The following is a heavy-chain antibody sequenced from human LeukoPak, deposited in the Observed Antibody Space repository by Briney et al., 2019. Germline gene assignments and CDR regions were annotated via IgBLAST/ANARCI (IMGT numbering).Heavy chain of an antibody. V-gene: IGHV3-23*01. J-gene: IGHJ4*02. CDR2: ISGSGGST. CDR1: GFTFSSYA. Sequence: PGGSLRLSCAASGFTFSSYAMSWVRQAPGKGLEWVSAISGSGGSTYYPDSVKGRFTISRDNSKNTLYLQMNSLRAEDTAVYYCAISQWLEYYFDYWGQGTLVTVSS. CDR3: AISQWLEYYFDY. D-gene: IGHD6-19*01.